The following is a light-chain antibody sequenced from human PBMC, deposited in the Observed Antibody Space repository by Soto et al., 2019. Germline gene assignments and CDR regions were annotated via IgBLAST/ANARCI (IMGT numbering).Light chain of an antibody. CDR2: STD. V-gene: IGLV7-43*01. Sequence: QAVVTQEPSLTVSPGGTVTLTCASSTGTVTSGHYPNWLQQKPGQAPRALIYSTDTRHSWTPARFSGSLLGSKAALTLSGVQPEGEADYYCLLYYGGAVVFGGGTKLTVL. CDR3: LLYYGGAVV. CDR1: TGTVTSGHY. J-gene: IGLJ2*01.